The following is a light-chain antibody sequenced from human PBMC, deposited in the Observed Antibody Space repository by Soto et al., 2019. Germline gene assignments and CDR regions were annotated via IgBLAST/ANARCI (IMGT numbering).Light chain of an antibody. CDR3: QQYYSFPYT. CDR2: KAS. V-gene: IGKV1-5*03. CDR1: HTISSW. J-gene: IGKJ5*01. Sequence: DIQMTQSPSSLSASVGDRVTITCRASHTISSWLAWYQQKPGKAPKLLIYKASTLQSGVPSRFSGSGSGTDFTLTISCLQSEDFATYYCQQYYSFPYTLGQGTRLEIK.